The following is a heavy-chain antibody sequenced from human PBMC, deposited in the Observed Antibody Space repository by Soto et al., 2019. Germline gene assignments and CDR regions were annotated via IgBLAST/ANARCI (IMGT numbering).Heavy chain of an antibody. CDR2: IWYDGSNK. Sequence: QVQLVESGGGVVQPGRSLRLSCAASGFTFSSYGMHWVRQAPGKGLEWVAVIWYDGSNKYYADSVKGRFTISRDNSKNKLYLQMNSLRAEDTAVYYCARAMVRGVKTPYGMDVWGQGTTVTVSS. D-gene: IGHD3-10*01. CDR1: GFTFSSYG. V-gene: IGHV3-33*01. J-gene: IGHJ6*02. CDR3: ARAMVRGVKTPYGMDV.